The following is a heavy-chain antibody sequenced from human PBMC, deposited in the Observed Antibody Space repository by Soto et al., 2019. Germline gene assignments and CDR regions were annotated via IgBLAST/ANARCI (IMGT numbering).Heavy chain of an antibody. Sequence: SETLSLTCSVSGGSISSFYWSWIRQPPGKGLEWIGFIYYSGNTNYNPSLESRVTISVDTSKNQVSLKVYSVTAADTALYYCASSGRDLGSSSPKGKNYYSYYGLDVWGQGTTVTVSS. CDR3: ASSGRDLGSSSPKGKNYYSYYGLDV. J-gene: IGHJ6*02. D-gene: IGHD6-13*01. CDR2: IYYSGNT. V-gene: IGHV4-59*01. CDR1: GGSISSFY.